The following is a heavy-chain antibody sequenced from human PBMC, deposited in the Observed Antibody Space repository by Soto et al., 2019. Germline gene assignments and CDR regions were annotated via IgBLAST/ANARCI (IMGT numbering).Heavy chain of an antibody. V-gene: IGHV1-2*04. CDR1: GYTFTGYY. CDR2: INPNSGGT. Sequence: ASVKVSCKASGYTFTGYYMHWVRQAPGQGLEWMGWINPNSGGTNYAQKFQGWVTMTRDTSISTAYMELSRLRSADTAVYYCARGDIVVVPAGGTNAFDIWGQGTMVTVSS. J-gene: IGHJ3*02. CDR3: ARGDIVVVPAGGTNAFDI. D-gene: IGHD2-2*01.